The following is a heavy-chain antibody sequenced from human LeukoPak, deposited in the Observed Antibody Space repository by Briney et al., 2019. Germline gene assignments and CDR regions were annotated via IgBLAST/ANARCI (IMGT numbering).Heavy chain of an antibody. D-gene: IGHD6-19*01. CDR3: ARDLGYSSGWSDY. CDR2: INPNSGGT. CDR1: GYTFTGYY. J-gene: IGHJ4*02. Sequence: GASVKVSCTASGYTFTGYYMHWVRQAPGQGLEWMGWINPNSGGTNYAQKFQGRVTMTRDTSISAAYMELSRLRSDDTAVYYCARDLGYSSGWSDYWGQGTLVTVSS. V-gene: IGHV1-2*02.